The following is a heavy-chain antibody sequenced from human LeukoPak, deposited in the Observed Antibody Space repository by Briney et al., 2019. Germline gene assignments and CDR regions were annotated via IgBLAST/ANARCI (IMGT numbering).Heavy chain of an antibody. V-gene: IGHV4-34*01. CDR3: ARTRPDIVVVPAATSQRGYYYYYYYMDV. J-gene: IGHJ6*03. CDR2: INHSGST. D-gene: IGHD2-2*01. Sequence: SSETLSLTCAVYGGSFSGYYWSWIRRPPGKGLEWIGEINHSGSTNYNPSLKSRVTISVDTSKNQFSLKLSSVTAADTAVYYCARTRPDIVVVPAATSQRGYYYYYYYMDVWGKGTTVTVSS. CDR1: GGSFSGYY.